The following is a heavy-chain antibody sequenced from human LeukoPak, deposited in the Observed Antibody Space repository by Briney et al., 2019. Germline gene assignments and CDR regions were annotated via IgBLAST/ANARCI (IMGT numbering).Heavy chain of an antibody. J-gene: IGHJ4*02. Sequence: GGSLRLSCAASGFTFSSYWMHWVRQAPGKGLVWVSRISDGGSTTTYADSVKGRFTISRDNAKNALYLQMNGLRAEDTAVYYCSRSAYYDGSGNYYDYWGQGTLVTVSS. CDR1: GFTFSSYW. CDR3: SRSAYYDGSGNYYDY. D-gene: IGHD3-22*01. CDR2: ISDGGSTT. V-gene: IGHV3-74*01.